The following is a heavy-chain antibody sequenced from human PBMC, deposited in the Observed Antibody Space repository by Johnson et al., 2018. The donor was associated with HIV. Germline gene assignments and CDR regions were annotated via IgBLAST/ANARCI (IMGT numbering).Heavy chain of an antibody. CDR3: AKQETSPAAGTFGAFDI. CDR1: GFTFSSYA. J-gene: IGHJ3*02. CDR2: ISGSGGST. V-gene: IGHV3-23*04. D-gene: IGHD6-13*01. Sequence: VQLVESVGGLVQPGGSLRLSCAASGFTFSSYAMSWVRQAPGKGLEWVSAISGSGGSTYYADSVQGRFTISRDNSKNTLYLQMNSLRAEDTAVYYCAKQETSPAAGTFGAFDIWGQGTMVTVSS.